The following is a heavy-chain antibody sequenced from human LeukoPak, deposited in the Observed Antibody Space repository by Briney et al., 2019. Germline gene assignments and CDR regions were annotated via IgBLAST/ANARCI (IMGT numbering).Heavy chain of an antibody. CDR2: MYTSGNT. CDR1: GASISSNY. J-gene: IGHJ4*02. D-gene: IGHD1-26*01. Sequence: SETLSLTCTVSGASISSNYWSWIRQPAGKGLEWIGRMYTSGNTHYSPSPKSRVTMSVDTSKNQFSLNLTSVTAADTAVYYCANGANSGSYFEDWGQGTLVTVSS. CDR3: ANGANSGSYFED. V-gene: IGHV4-4*07.